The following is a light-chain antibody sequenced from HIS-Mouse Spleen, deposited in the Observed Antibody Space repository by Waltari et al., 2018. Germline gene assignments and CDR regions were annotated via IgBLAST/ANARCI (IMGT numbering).Light chain of an antibody. CDR1: QSLVPSDGNTY. CDR3: MQATQFPSIT. J-gene: IGKJ5*01. V-gene: IGKV2-24*01. Sequence: DIVMTQTPLSSPVTLGQPASIPCRSSQSLVPSDGNTYLSWLQQRPGQPPRLLISKISNRFSGVPDRFSGSGAGTDFTLKISRVEAEDVGVYYCMQATQFPSITFGQGTRLEIK. CDR2: KIS.